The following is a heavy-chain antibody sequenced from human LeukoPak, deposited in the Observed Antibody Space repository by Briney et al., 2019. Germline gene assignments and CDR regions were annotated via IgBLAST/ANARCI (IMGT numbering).Heavy chain of an antibody. CDR3: ARDGAVAGLDL. CDR2: IFHSGST. Sequence: SETLSLTCAVSGGSISSGPYSWSWVRQPPGKGLEWIGYIFHSGSTDYSPSLRSRVTISVDKSKNQFSLELRSVTAADTAVYFCARDGAVAGLDLWGQGTLVTVSS. D-gene: IGHD6-19*01. CDR1: GGSISSGPYS. J-gene: IGHJ5*02. V-gene: IGHV4-30-2*01.